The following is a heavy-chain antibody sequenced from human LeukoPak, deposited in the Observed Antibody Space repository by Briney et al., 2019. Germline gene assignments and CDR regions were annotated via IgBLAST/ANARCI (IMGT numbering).Heavy chain of an antibody. CDR1: GFTFSSYA. J-gene: IGHJ4*02. V-gene: IGHV3-23*01. D-gene: IGHD5-18*01. CDR2: ISGSGGST. Sequence: GGSLRLSCAASGFTFSSYAMSWVRQAPGKGLEWVSAISGSGGSTFYADSVKGRFTISRDNSKNTLYLQMNSLRAEDTAVYYCANGPKAIQLTYWGQGTLVTVSS. CDR3: ANGPKAIQLTY.